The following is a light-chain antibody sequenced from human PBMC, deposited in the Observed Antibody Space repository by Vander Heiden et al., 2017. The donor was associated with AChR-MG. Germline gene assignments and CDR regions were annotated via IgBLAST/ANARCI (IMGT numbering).Light chain of an antibody. CDR1: QNIGAD. CDR3: LQDYNFLWT. V-gene: IGKV1-6*01. Sequence: AIQLTQSPSSLSASVGDTVTITCRASQNIGADLSWYQQKPGKAPDLLIYAASSLQSGVPSRFSGSGSGTEFTLTISSLQPEDFATYYCLQDYNFLWTFGQGTKVKIK. CDR2: AAS. J-gene: IGKJ1*01.